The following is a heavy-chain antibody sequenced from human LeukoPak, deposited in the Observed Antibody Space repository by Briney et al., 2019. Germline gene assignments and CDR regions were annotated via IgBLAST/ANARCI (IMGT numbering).Heavy chain of an antibody. J-gene: IGHJ4*02. CDR1: GGTFSSYA. Sequence: ASVTVSCKASGGTFSSYAISWVRQAPGQGLEWMGGIIPIFGTANYAQKFQGRVTITADKSTSTAYMELSSLRSEDTAVYYCARVNCSSTSCYAPGDYWGQGTLVTVSS. CDR2: IIPIFGTA. V-gene: IGHV1-69*06. CDR3: ARVNCSSTSCYAPGDY. D-gene: IGHD2-2*01.